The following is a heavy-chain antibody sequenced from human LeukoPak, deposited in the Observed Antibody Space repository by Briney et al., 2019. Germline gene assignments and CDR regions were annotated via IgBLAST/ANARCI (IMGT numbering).Heavy chain of an antibody. J-gene: IGHJ6*03. V-gene: IGHV1-69*06. CDR2: IIPIFGTA. CDR1: GGTFSSYA. CDR3: ARVGEKNYYYYYMDV. D-gene: IGHD3-10*01. Sequence: ASVKVSCKASGGTFSSYAISWVRQAPGQGLEWMGGIIPIFGTANYAQKFQGRVTITADKSTSTAYMELSSLRSEDTAVYYCARVGEKNYYYYYMDVWGKGTTVTISS.